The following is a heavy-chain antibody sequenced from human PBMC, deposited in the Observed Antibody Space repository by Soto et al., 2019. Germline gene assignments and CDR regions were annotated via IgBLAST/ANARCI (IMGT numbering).Heavy chain of an antibody. V-gene: IGHV3-7*01. CDR2: IKEDGSDK. CDR3: ARGRSTDY. Sequence: DVQLLESGGALVQPGESLRLSCAASGFTFEKYWMTWARQAPGKGLELVANIKEDGSDKTYVDSVKGRFTVSRDNTKDFLFLQMNSLRDEDTAVYYCARGRSTDYWGQGTLVIVSP. J-gene: IGHJ4*02. CDR1: GFTFEKYW.